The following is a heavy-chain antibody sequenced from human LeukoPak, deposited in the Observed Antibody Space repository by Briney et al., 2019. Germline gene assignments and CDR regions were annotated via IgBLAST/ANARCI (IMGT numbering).Heavy chain of an antibody. Sequence: GGSLRLSCAASGFTFSSYEMNWVRQAPGKGLEWVSAISGSGGSTYYADSVKGRFTISRDNSKNTLYLQMNSLRAEDTAVYYCAKVAAYYYDSSGSYSDIWGQGTMVTVSS. D-gene: IGHD3-22*01. CDR3: AKVAAYYYDSSGSYSDI. V-gene: IGHV3-23*01. CDR1: GFTFSSYE. J-gene: IGHJ3*02. CDR2: ISGSGGST.